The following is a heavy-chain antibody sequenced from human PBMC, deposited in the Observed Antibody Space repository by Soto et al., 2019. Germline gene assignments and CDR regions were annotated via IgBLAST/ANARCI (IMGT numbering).Heavy chain of an antibody. V-gene: IGHV5-51*01. J-gene: IGHJ6*02. Sequence: PGQSLKIPCQGPGYSCTSYWVGCVRHIPGKGLEWMGIIYPGDSDTRYSPSFQGQVTISADKSISTAYLQSSSLKASDTAMYYCAGSSVPYYDYGIDVWGQGTTVTVSS. D-gene: IGHD2-2*01. CDR2: IYPGDSDT. CDR1: GYSCTSYW. CDR3: AGSSVPYYDYGIDV.